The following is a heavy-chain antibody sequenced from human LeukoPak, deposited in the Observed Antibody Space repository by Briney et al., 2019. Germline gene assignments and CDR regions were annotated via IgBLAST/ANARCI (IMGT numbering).Heavy chain of an antibody. CDR1: GGSISSSNW. J-gene: IGHJ6*03. V-gene: IGHV4-4*02. CDR3: ARGVGTIFGVVTLNYYMDV. Sequence: SETLSLTCTVSGGSISSSNWWSWVRQPPGKGLEWIGEIYHSGSTNYNPSLKSRVTISVDKSKNQFSQKLSSVTAADTAVYYCARGVGTIFGVVTLNYYMDVWGKGTTVTVSS. D-gene: IGHD3-3*01. CDR2: IYHSGST.